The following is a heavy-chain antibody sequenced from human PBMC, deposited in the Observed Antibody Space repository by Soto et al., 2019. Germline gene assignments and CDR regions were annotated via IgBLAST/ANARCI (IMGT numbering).Heavy chain of an antibody. CDR2: ISVSGDGT. CDR1: GFTFRSYA. V-gene: IGHV3-23*01. Sequence: VQLLESGGGLVQPGGSLRLSCAASGFTFRSYAMSWVRQAPGKGLEWVSTISVSGDGTYYADSVKGRFTISRDNSKNTLYLQINSLKTEDTAVYYCTTLRGMDVWGQGTTVTVSS. CDR3: TTLRGMDV. J-gene: IGHJ6*02. D-gene: IGHD2-15*01.